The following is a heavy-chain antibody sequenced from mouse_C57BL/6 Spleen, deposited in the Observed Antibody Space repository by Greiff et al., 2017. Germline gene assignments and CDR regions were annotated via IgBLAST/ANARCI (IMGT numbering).Heavy chain of an antibody. CDR3: TGSFDY. CDR1: GFTFSNYW. J-gene: IGHJ2*01. Sequence: EVMLVESGGGLVQPGGSMKLSCVASGFTFSNYWMHWVRQSPEKGLEWVAQIRLKSDNYATHYAVSVKGRFTISRYDSKSSVYLQMNNVRAEDTGIYYCTGSFDYWGQGTTLTVSS. V-gene: IGHV6-3*01. CDR2: IRLKSDNYAT.